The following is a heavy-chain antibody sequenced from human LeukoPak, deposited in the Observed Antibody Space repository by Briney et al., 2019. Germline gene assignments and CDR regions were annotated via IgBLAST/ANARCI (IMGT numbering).Heavy chain of an antibody. V-gene: IGHV3-33*06. Sequence: GGSLTLSCGASGFTFSHYGMHWVRQAPGKGLEWVAVVWDNRINKFYADSVQGRFTISRDNSKHTVSLHMNSLRAEDTAVYYCVKGPAPYSLGDAWGKGTTVTVSS. CDR1: GFTFSHYG. D-gene: IGHD5-18*01. CDR2: VWDNRINK. J-gene: IGHJ6*04. CDR3: VKGPAPYSLGDA.